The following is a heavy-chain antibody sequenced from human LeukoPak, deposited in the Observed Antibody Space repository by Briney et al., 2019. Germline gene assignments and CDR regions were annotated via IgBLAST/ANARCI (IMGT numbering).Heavy chain of an antibody. CDR3: ARVYSSSWYAFSYYYGMDV. Sequence: PGGSLRLSCAASGFTFSSYWMSWVRQAPGKGLEWVANIKQDGSEKYYVDSVKGRFTISRDNAKNSLYLQMNSLRAGDTAVYYCARVYSSSWYAFSYYYGMDVWGPGTTVTVSS. CDR2: IKQDGSEK. CDR1: GFTFSSYW. J-gene: IGHJ6*02. D-gene: IGHD6-13*01. V-gene: IGHV3-7*01.